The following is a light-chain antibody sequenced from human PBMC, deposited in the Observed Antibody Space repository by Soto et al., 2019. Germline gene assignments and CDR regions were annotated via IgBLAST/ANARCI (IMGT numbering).Light chain of an antibody. CDR1: SSDVGGYNY. J-gene: IGLJ1*01. Sequence: QSALTQPASVSGSPGQSITISCTGTSSDVGGYNYVSWYQQHPGKAPKLMIYDVSNRPSGVSNRFSGSKSVNKASLTISGLQAQDEADYYCSSSTSSSTLLYVFGTGTKVTVL. CDR2: DVS. CDR3: SSSTSSSTLLYV. V-gene: IGLV2-14*01.